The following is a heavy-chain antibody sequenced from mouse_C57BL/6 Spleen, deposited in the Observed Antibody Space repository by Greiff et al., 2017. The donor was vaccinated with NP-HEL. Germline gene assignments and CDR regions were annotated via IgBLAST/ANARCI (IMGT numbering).Heavy chain of an antibody. J-gene: IGHJ4*01. CDR1: GYTFTSYW. Sequence: QVHVKQSGAELVKPGASVKLSCKASGYTFTSYWMHWVKQRPGRGLEWIGRIDPNSGGTKYNEKFKSKATLTVDKPSSTAYMQLSSLTSEDSAVYYCARDSSRGYAMDYWGQGTSVTVSS. V-gene: IGHV1-72*01. CDR3: ARDSSRGYAMDY. CDR2: IDPNSGGT. D-gene: IGHD3-2*01.